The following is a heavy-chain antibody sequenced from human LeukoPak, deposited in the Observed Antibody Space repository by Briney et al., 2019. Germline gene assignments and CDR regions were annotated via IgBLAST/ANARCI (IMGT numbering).Heavy chain of an antibody. V-gene: IGHV4-31*03. Sequence: PSETLSLTCTVSGDSISSGGYYWSWIRQHPGKGLEWIGYIYYSGSTYYNPSLKSRVTISVDTSKNQFSLKLSSVTAADTAVYYCAREQGCGTSSSLGCWFDPWGQGTLVTVSS. D-gene: IGHD6-6*01. CDR2: IYYSGST. J-gene: IGHJ5*02. CDR3: AREQGCGTSSSLGCWFDP. CDR1: GDSISSGGYY.